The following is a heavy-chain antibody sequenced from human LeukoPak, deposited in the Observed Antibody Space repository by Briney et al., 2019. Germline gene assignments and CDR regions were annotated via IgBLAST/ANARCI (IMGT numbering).Heavy chain of an antibody. CDR1: GGSISSGSYY. D-gene: IGHD3-9*01. J-gene: IGHJ3*02. CDR3: ARGLYYDILTGYRNNDAFDI. Sequence: SQTLSLTCTVSGGSISSGSYYWSWIRQPAGKGLEWIGRIYTSGSTNYNPSLKSRVTISVDTSKNQFSLKLSSVTAADTAVYYCARGLYYDILTGYRNNDAFDIWGQGTMATVSS. CDR2: IYTSGST. V-gene: IGHV4-61*02.